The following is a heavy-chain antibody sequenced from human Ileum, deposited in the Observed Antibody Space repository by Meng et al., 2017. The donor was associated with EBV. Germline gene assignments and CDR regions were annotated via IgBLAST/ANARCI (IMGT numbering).Heavy chain of an antibody. D-gene: IGHD2-8*02. CDR3: AKGSQGYCTGSVCYYFDY. J-gene: IGHJ4*02. CDR1: GFTFRSYA. Sequence: EVQLVESXXXXVXXGGSLRLSCAASGFTFRSYAMSWVRQAPGKGREWISSISDSGASTYSADSVKGRFTISRDNSKNTLYLQMNSLRAEDTAVYYCAKGSQGYCTGSVCYYFDYWGQGALVTVSS. CDR2: ISDSGAST. V-gene: IGHV3-23*04.